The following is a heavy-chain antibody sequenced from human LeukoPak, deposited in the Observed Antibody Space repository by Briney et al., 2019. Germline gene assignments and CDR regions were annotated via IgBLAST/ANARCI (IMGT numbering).Heavy chain of an antibody. V-gene: IGHV4-4*02. Sequence: PSETLSPTCAVSGGSISSSHWWSWVRQPPGKGLEWIWETFHSGSTNYNPSLKSRVTISVGKSRNQFSLKLSSVTAADTAVYYCARVLGATLQVLYYWGQGTLVTVSS. D-gene: IGHD1-26*01. CDR2: TFHSGST. J-gene: IGHJ4*02. CDR1: GGSISSSHW. CDR3: ARVLGATLQVLYY.